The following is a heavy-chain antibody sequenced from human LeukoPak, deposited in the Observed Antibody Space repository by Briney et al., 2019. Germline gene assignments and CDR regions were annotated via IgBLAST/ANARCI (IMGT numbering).Heavy chain of an antibody. CDR1: GYSFTTYW. J-gene: IGHJ4*02. V-gene: IGHV5-51*01. Sequence: GESLKISCKGSGYSFTTYWIGWVRQMPGKGLEWMGIISPDDSRTRYSPSFQGHVTISADKSISTAFLQWSSLEASDTAMYYCARLDSNSLDYWGQGTLVTVSS. D-gene: IGHD1-1*01. CDR2: ISPDDSRT. CDR3: ARLDSNSLDY.